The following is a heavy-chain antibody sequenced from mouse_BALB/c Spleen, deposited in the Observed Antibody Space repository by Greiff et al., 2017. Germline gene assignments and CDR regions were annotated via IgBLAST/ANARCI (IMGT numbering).Heavy chain of an antibody. V-gene: IGHV1-14*01. D-gene: IGHD4-1*01. CDR3: ARSPLTGTMDY. CDR1: GYTFTSYV. Sequence: EVQLVESGPELVKPGASVKMSCKASGYTFTSYVMHWVKQKPGQGLEWIGYINPYNDGTKYNEKFKGKATLTSDKSSSTAYMELSSLTSEDSAVYYCARSPLTGTMDYWGQGTTLTVSS. J-gene: IGHJ2*01. CDR2: INPYNDGT.